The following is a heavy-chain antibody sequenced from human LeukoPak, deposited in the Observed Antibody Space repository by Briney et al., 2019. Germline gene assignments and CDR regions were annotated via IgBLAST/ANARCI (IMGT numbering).Heavy chain of an antibody. Sequence: GGSLRLSCAASGFTFSSYAMSWVRQAPGKGLEWVSAISGSGGSTYYADSVKGRFTISRDNSKNTLYLRMNSLRAEDTAVYYCAKDHPDGSRDYYYYYGMDVWGQGTTVTVSS. V-gene: IGHV3-23*01. CDR3: AKDHPDGSRDYYYYYGMDV. D-gene: IGHD5-24*01. CDR1: GFTFSSYA. CDR2: ISGSGGST. J-gene: IGHJ6*02.